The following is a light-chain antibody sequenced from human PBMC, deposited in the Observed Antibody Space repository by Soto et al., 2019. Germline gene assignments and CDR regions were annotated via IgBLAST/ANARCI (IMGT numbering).Light chain of an antibody. Sequence: QSALTQPRSVSGSPGQSVTISCTGTSSDVGGYNFVSWYQHHPGKAPKLMIYDVSKRPSGVPDRFSSSKSGNTASLTISGLQAEDEADYYCCSYADSYTWVFGTGTQLTVL. V-gene: IGLV2-11*01. CDR2: DVS. J-gene: IGLJ1*01. CDR1: SSDVGGYNF. CDR3: CSYADSYTWV.